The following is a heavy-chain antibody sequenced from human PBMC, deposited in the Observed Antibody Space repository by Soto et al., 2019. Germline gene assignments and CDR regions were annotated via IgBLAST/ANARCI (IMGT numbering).Heavy chain of an antibody. CDR2: VHYSWGS. D-gene: IGHD3-10*01. Sequence: QVQLQESGPGLVKPSETLSLSCTVSGGSISSYHWSWIRQTPGKGLGWIGYVHYSWGSNYNPSLKSRVAISLDPSKSQFSLKLTSVTATDTDVSYCERQGFGAIHGLVDVWGQGTTVNVSS. CDR3: ERQGFGAIHGLVDV. CDR1: GGSISSYH. J-gene: IGHJ6*01. V-gene: IGHV4-59*08.